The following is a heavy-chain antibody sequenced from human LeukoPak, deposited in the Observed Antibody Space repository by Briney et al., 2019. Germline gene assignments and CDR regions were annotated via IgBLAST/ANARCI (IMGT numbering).Heavy chain of an antibody. CDR3: ARERRARGVPYNWFDP. Sequence: GGSLRLSCAASGFTFSSYWMHWVRQAPGKGLVWVSRINSDGSSTSYADSVKGRFTISRDNAKNTLYLQMNSLRAEDTAVYYCARERRARGVPYNWFDPWGQGTLVTVSS. V-gene: IGHV3-74*01. CDR1: GFTFSSYW. D-gene: IGHD3-10*01. J-gene: IGHJ5*02. CDR2: INSDGSST.